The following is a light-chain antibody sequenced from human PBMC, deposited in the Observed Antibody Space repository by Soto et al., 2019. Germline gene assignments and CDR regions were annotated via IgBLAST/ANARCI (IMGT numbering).Light chain of an antibody. Sequence: DIQMTQPPSPLSASVGDRVTITCRASQSISSYLNWYQQKPGKAPKLLIYAASSLQSGVPSRFSGSGSGTDFTLTISSLQPEDFATYYCQQSYSTPLTFGRGTKVEIK. J-gene: IGKJ1*01. CDR1: QSISSY. V-gene: IGKV1-39*01. CDR3: QQSYSTPLT. CDR2: AAS.